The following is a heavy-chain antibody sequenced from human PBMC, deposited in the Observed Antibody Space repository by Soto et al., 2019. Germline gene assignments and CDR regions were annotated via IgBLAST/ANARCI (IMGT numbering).Heavy chain of an antibody. J-gene: IGHJ4*02. CDR3: ARGYCSGGSCMGDFDY. V-gene: IGHV1-18*01. CDR1: GYTFTSYG. D-gene: IGHD2-15*01. CDR2: ISAYNGNT. Sequence: ASVKVSCKASGYTFTSYGISWVRQAPGQGLEWMGWISAYNGNTNYAQKLQGRVTMTTDTSTSTAYMELRSLRSDDTAVYYCARGYCSGGSCMGDFDYWGQGTLVTVSS.